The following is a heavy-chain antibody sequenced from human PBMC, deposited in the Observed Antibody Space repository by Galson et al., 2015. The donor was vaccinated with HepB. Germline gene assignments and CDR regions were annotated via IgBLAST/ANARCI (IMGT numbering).Heavy chain of an antibody. CDR3: AKSYMTTRTYGMDV. Sequence: SVKVSCKASGYTFTSYGISWVRQAPGQGLEWMGWISAYNGNTNYAQKLQGRVTMTTDTSTSTAYMELRSLRSDDTAVYYCAKSYMTTRTYGMDVWGQGTTVTVSS. V-gene: IGHV1-18*01. D-gene: IGHD4-17*01. CDR2: ISAYNGNT. CDR1: GYTFTSYG. J-gene: IGHJ6*02.